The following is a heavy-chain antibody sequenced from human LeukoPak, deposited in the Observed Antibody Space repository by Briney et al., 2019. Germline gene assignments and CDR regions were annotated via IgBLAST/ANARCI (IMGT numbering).Heavy chain of an antibody. J-gene: IGHJ4*02. Sequence: GGSLRLSCAASGFTVSSNYMSWVRQAPGKGLEWVSVIYSGGSTYYADSVKGRFTISRDNSKNTLYLQMNSLRAADTAVYYCARVKLAPHQPFDYWGQGTLVTVSS. CDR3: ARVKLAPHQPFDY. CDR2: IYSGGST. V-gene: IGHV3-53*05. D-gene: IGHD6-13*01. CDR1: GFTVSSNY.